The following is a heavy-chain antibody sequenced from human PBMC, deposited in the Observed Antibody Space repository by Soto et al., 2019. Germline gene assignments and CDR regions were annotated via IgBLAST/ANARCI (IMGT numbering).Heavy chain of an antibody. CDR1: GYTFTGYY. V-gene: IGHV1-18*04. CDR2: ISAYNGNT. D-gene: IGHD3-3*01. Sequence: ASVKVSCKASGYTFTGYYMHWVRQAPGQGLEWMGWISAYNGNTNYAQKFQGRVTMTRDTSTSTAYMELRSLRSDDTAVYYCAIRFLEYWFDPWGQGTLVTVS. CDR3: AIRFLEYWFDP. J-gene: IGHJ5*02.